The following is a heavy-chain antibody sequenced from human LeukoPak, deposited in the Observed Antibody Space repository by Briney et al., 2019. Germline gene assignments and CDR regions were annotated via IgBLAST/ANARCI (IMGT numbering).Heavy chain of an antibody. J-gene: IGHJ4*02. V-gene: IGHV3-23*01. D-gene: IGHD3-22*01. CDR3: AKDPLYYYDMIDY. CDR2: ISGSGGST. Sequence: GGSLRLSCAASGFTFSSYAMSWVRQAPGKGLEWVSAISGSGGSTYYADSVKGRFTISRDNSKNTPYLQMNSLRAEDTAVYYCAKDPLYYYDMIDYWGQGTLVTVSS. CDR1: GFTFSSYA.